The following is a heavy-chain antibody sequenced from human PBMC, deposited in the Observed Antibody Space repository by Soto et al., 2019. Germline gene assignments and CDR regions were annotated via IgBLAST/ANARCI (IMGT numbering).Heavy chain of an antibody. J-gene: IGHJ6*02. CDR1: GFTFRTYA. Sequence: AGSLRLSCAAFGFTFRTYAMNWVRQAPGKALEWVAALGDTGTKTYYARSVRGRFTISRDNSKNTVDLQMNSLSAEDTAIYYCAKEFDTSGYYSYYYAMDVWGPGTSVTVS. CDR3: AKEFDTSGYYSYYYAMDV. CDR2: LGDTGTKT. D-gene: IGHD3-22*01. V-gene: IGHV3-23*01.